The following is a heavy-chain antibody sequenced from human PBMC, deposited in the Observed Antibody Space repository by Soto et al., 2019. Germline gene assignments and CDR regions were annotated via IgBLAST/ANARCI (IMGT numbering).Heavy chain of an antibody. CDR1: GFTFFTSA. CDR2: IVVGSGNT. Sequence: SVKVSCKASGFTFFTSAVQWVRQARGQGLEWIGWIVVGSGNTNYAQKFQERVTITRDMSTNTAYMELTSLRSEDTAVYYCAKELGSSGWHTRGSDYWGQGTLVTVSS. CDR3: AKELGSSGWHTRGSDY. J-gene: IGHJ4*02. D-gene: IGHD6-19*01. V-gene: IGHV1-58*01.